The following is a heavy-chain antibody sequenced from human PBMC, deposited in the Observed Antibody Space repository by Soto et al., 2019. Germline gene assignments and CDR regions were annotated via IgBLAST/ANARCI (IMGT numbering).Heavy chain of an antibody. J-gene: IGHJ4*02. CDR3: ARVRHSPSDYFAY. CDR1: GFTFSSYS. CDR2: ISISSSYI. V-gene: IGHV3-21*01. D-gene: IGHD2-21*01. Sequence: PGGSLRLSCAASGFTFSSYSMNWVRQGPGKGLECVSSISISSSYIYYDDSVKGRFTISRYNAKNSLYLQMNSMRAEDTAVYYGARVRHSPSDYFAYWGQGTFVTVSS.